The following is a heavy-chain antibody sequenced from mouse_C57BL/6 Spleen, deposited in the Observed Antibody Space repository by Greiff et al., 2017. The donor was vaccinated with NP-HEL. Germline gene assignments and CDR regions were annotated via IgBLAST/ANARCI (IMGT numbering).Heavy chain of an antibody. CDR3: ASAITTVVADY. J-gene: IGHJ2*01. V-gene: IGHV1-55*01. CDR1: GYTFTSYW. CDR2: IYPGSGST. Sequence: VQLQQSGAELVKPGASVKMSCKASGYTFTSYWITWVKQRPGQGLEWIGDIYPGSGSTNYNEKFKSKATLTVDTSSSTAYMQLSSLTSEDSAVYYCASAITTVVADYWGQDTTLTVSS. D-gene: IGHD1-1*01.